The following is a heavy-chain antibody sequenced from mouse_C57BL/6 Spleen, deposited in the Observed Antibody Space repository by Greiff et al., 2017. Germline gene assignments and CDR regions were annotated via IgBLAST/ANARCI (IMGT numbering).Heavy chain of an antibody. J-gene: IGHJ4*01. CDR3: ATGYYGSSPYAMDY. D-gene: IGHD1-1*01. CDR2: INPNYGTT. Sequence: VQLKESGPELVKPGASVKISCKASGYSFTDYNMNWVKQSNGKSLEWIGVINPNYGTTSYNQKFKGKATLTVDQSSSTAYMQLNSLTSEDSAVYDCATGYYGSSPYAMDYWGQGTSVTVSS. CDR1: GYSFTDYN. V-gene: IGHV1-39*01.